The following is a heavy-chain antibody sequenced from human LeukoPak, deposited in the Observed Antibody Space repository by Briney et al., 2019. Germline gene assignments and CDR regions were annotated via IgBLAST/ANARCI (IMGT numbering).Heavy chain of an antibody. Sequence: GASVKVSCKVSGYTLTELSMHWVRQAPGKGLEWMGGFDPEDGETIYAQKFQGRVTMTEDTSTDTAYMELSSLRSEDTAVYYCATNLLAAAGTPFDYWGQGTLVIVSS. V-gene: IGHV1-24*01. CDR1: GYTLTELS. J-gene: IGHJ4*02. CDR3: ATNLLAAAGTPFDY. CDR2: FDPEDGET. D-gene: IGHD6-13*01.